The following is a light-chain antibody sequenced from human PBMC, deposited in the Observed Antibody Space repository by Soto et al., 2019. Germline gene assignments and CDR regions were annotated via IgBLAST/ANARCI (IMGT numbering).Light chain of an antibody. V-gene: IGKV1-5*03. Sequence: DIQMTQSPSALSASVGDRVTITCRASQSICSWLAWYQQKPGKAPTLLTYKASSLESGVPSRFGGSGAGTDFILTLTRLQSDDCAPYDCQHYNPYWTFGQGTKVEIK. CDR3: QHYNPYWT. CDR1: QSICSW. J-gene: IGKJ1*01. CDR2: KAS.